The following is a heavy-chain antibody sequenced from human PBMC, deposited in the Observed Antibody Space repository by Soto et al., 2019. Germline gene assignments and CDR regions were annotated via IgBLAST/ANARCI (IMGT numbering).Heavy chain of an antibody. D-gene: IGHD3-3*02. J-gene: IGHJ6*02. V-gene: IGHV4-59*12. CDR2: IYYSGST. CDR3: AREVSTTYGMDV. CDR1: GGSISSYY. Sequence: SETLSLTCTVSGGSISSYYWSWIRQPPGKGLEWIGYIYYSGSTNYNPSLKSRVTISVDTSKNQFSLKLSSVTAADTAVYYCAREVSTTYGMDVWGQGTTVTVSS.